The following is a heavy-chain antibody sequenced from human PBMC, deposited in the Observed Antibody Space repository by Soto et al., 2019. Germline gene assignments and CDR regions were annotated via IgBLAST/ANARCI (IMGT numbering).Heavy chain of an antibody. Sequence: SETLSLTCTVSGGSISSGGYYWSWIRQHPGKGLEWIGYIYYSGSTYYNPSLKSRVTISVDTSKNQFSLKLSSVTAADTAVYYCAREKGYDTAMVSDWFDPWGQGTLVTVSS. CDR1: GGSISSGGYY. CDR3: AREKGYDTAMVSDWFDP. D-gene: IGHD5-18*01. CDR2: IYYSGST. V-gene: IGHV4-31*03. J-gene: IGHJ5*02.